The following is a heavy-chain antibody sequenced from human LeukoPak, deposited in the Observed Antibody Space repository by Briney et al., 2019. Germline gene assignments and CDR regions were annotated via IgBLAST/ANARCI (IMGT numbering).Heavy chain of an antibody. Sequence: PSQTLSLTCTVSGGSISRYYWSWIRQPPGKGLEWIGYIYYSGSTNYNPSLKPRVTISVDTSKNQFSLKLSSGTAADSAVYYCARSMGYCSGGSCYSTSYYYYMYVWGKGTTVTVSS. CDR1: GGSISRYY. CDR2: IYYSGST. J-gene: IGHJ6*03. V-gene: IGHV4-59*01. D-gene: IGHD2-15*01. CDR3: ARSMGYCSGGSCYSTSYYYYMYV.